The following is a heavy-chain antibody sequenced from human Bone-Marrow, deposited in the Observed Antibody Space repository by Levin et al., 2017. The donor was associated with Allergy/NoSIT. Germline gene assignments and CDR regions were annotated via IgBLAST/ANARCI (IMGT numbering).Heavy chain of an antibody. CDR3: VKDLSPRIAVTGNIEY. V-gene: IGHV3-43*01. J-gene: IGHJ4*02. D-gene: IGHD6-19*01. CDR2: ISWDASTT. Sequence: LSLTCAASGFTFNDYTMHWVRQAPQRGLEWVSLISWDASTTYYADSVRGRFTISRDNSKNALYLQMNSLTTEDTALYYCVKDLSPRIAVTGNIEYWGQGTLVTVSS. CDR1: GFTFNDYT.